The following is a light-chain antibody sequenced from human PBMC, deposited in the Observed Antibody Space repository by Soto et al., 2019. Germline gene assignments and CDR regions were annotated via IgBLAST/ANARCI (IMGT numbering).Light chain of an antibody. CDR1: QDIITW. CDR2: KAS. Sequence: IPMTQSPSTLSASVGDRVTITCRASQDIITWMAWYQKKPGKAPKLLIYKASSLESGVPSRFSGSGSGTEFTLTISSLQPDDFAIYYCQQYNSLFGQGTKVEIK. V-gene: IGKV1-5*03. CDR3: QQYNSL. J-gene: IGKJ1*01.